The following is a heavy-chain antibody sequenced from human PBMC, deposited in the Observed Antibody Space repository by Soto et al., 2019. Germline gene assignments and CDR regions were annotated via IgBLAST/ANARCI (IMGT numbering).Heavy chain of an antibody. CDR1: GYTFTVYY. V-gene: IGHV1-2*02. CDR2: INPKSGGT. Sequence: ASVKVSCKASGYTFTVYYMHWVRQAPGQGLEWMGWINPKSGGTMYPQKFQGRVTMTWDTSISTAYMALTRLRSDDTAVYYCARDLAKGGGSAGFDYWGPGTLVTVSS. CDR3: ARDLAKGGGSAGFDY. D-gene: IGHD1-26*01. J-gene: IGHJ4*02.